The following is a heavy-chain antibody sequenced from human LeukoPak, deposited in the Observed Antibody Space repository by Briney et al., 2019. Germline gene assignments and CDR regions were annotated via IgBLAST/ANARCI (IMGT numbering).Heavy chain of an antibody. CDR2: IFPSGGEI. Sequence: GGSLRLSCAASGFTFSTFAMIWVRQPPGKGLEWVSSIFPSGGEIHYADSVRGRFTISRDNSKNTLYLQMNGLRAEDTALYYCAKDRPIDYWGQGTLVTVSS. V-gene: IGHV3-23*01. CDR1: GFTFSTFA. CDR3: AKDRPIDY. J-gene: IGHJ4*02.